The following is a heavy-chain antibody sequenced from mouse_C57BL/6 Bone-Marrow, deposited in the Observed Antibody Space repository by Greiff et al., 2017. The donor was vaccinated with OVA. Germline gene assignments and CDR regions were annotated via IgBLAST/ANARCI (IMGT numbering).Heavy chain of an antibody. CDR2: IYPRSGNT. Sequence: VQVVESGAELARPGASVKLSCKASGYTFTSYGISWVKQRTGQGLEWIGEIYPRSGNTYYNEKFKGKATLTADKSSSTAYMELRSLTSEDSAVYFCARGGLRFAYWGQGSLVTVSA. J-gene: IGHJ3*01. CDR3: ARGGLRFAY. CDR1: GYTFTSYG. V-gene: IGHV1-81*01. D-gene: IGHD2-4*01.